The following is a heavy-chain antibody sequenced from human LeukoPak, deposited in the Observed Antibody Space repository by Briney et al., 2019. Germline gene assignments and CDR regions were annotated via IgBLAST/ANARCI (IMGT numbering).Heavy chain of an antibody. V-gene: IGHV3-7*01. J-gene: IGHJ4*02. CDR2: IKQDGSEK. D-gene: IGHD2-8*01. CDR1: GFTFSSYR. Sequence: GGSLRLSCPASGFTFSSYRMSWVRQAPGKGLEWVGNIKQDGSEKYYVDSVKGRFTIPRDNARNSLYLQMNSLRAEDTAVYYCARDLMAYFDYWGQGTLVTVSS. CDR3: ARDLMAYFDY.